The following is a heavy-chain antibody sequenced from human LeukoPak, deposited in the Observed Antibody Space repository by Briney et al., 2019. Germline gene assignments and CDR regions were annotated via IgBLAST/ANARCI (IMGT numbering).Heavy chain of an antibody. D-gene: IGHD3-10*01. J-gene: IGHJ4*02. CDR3: ARGLGFYYFDY. V-gene: IGHV4-34*01. CDR1: GGSFSGYY. Sequence: SETLSLTCAVYGGSFSGYYWSWIRQPPGKGLEWIGEINHSGSTHYNPFLKSRVTISVDTSKNQFSLKLSSVTAADTAVYYCARGLGFYYFDYWGQGTLVTVSP. CDR2: INHSGST.